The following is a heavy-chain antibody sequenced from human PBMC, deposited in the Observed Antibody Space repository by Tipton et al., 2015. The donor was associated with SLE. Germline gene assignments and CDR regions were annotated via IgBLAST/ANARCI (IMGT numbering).Heavy chain of an antibody. Sequence: TLSLTCTVSGGSITSYYWTWIRQPPGKGLEWIGYIFYTGSTNYNPSLKSRVTLSVDTSKNQFSLKLRSVTAADTAVYFCTRDSNFLTDPLGVWGQGATVTVSS. CDR3: TRDSNFLTDPLGV. J-gene: IGHJ6*02. CDR2: IFYTGST. V-gene: IGHV4-59*01. D-gene: IGHD5-24*01. CDR1: GGSITSYY.